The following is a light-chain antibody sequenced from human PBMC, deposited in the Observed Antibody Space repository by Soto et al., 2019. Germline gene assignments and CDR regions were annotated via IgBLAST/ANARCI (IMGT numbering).Light chain of an antibody. CDR3: SSYTSSSTPYV. CDR2: EVS. CDR1: SSDVGGYNY. Sequence: QSALTQPASVSGSPGQSITISCTGTSSDVGGYNYVSWYQQHPGKAPKLMIYEVSNRPSGVSNRFAGSKSGNTASLTISGLQGEDDADYCCSSYTSSSTPYVFGTGTKLTVL. J-gene: IGLJ1*01. V-gene: IGLV2-14*01.